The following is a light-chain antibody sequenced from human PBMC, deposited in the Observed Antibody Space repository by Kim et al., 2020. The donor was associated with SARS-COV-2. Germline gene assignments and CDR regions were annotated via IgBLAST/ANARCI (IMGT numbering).Light chain of an antibody. CDR2: GPS. CDR1: LSVISN. J-gene: IGKJ2*01. CDR3: QQYNKWPYT. V-gene: IGKV3-15*01. Sequence: GSHGRRAPLSPRTGLSVISNIAWYEQTPGHAPRLLIYGPSTRATGNPARFSRSGSGTEFTPAISSLQSEDFAFYYCQQYNKWPYTFGQGTKLDI.